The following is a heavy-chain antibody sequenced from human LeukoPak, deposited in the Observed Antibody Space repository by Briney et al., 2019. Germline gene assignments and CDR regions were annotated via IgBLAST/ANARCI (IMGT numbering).Heavy chain of an antibody. Sequence: GGSLRLSCTASGFTFSNYAMSWVRQAPGKGLEWVSTISGSDGSTYYADSVKGRFTISRDNSENTLYLQMNSLRVEDTAIYYCAKGRGYCTGGSCYSDYWGQGTLVTVSS. CDR1: GFTFSNYA. D-gene: IGHD2-15*01. CDR2: ISGSDGST. CDR3: AKGRGYCTGGSCYSDY. V-gene: IGHV3-23*01. J-gene: IGHJ4*02.